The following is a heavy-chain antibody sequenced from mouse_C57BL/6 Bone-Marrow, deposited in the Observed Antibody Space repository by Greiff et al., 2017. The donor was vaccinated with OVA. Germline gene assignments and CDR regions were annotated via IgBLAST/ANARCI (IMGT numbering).Heavy chain of an antibody. CDR2: IYPGSGNT. J-gene: IGHJ2*01. CDR1: GYTFTDYY. CDR3: ARKAGSYYFDY. Sequence: VQLQPSWAELVRPGASVKLSCKASGYTFTDYYINWVKQRPGQGLEWIARIYPGSGNTYYNEKFKGKATLTAEKSSSTAYMQLSRLTSEDSAVYFCARKAGSYYFDYWGQGTTLTVSS. V-gene: IGHV1-76*01.